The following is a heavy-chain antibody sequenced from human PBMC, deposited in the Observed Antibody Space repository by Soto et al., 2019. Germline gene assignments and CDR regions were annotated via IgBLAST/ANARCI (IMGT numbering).Heavy chain of an antibody. CDR2: INPNSGGT. J-gene: IGHJ4*02. CDR1: GYTFTGYY. CDR3: ARAVLNDYGVIRFDY. D-gene: IGHD4-17*01. Sequence: QVQLVQSGAEVKKPGASVKVSCKASGYTFTGYYMHWVRQAPGQGLEWMGWINPNSGGTNYAQKFQGRVTMTRDTSISTAYMELSRLRSDDTAVYYCARAVLNDYGVIRFDYWGQGSLVTVSS. V-gene: IGHV1-2*02.